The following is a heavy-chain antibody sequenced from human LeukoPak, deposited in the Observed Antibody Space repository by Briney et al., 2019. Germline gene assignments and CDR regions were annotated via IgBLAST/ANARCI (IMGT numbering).Heavy chain of an antibody. V-gene: IGHV3-33*01. J-gene: IGHJ6*02. CDR1: GFTFSKYG. CDR3: ARDLYGVGSGIGMDV. Sequence: PGGSLRLSCVASGFTFSKYGMPWVRQAPGKGLEWVAIIWHDGSNKYYAESLKGRFTISRDNSKNTLYLEMDSLRAEDTAMYFCARDLYGVGSGIGMDVWGQGTTVTVSS. D-gene: IGHD3-10*01. CDR2: IWHDGSNK.